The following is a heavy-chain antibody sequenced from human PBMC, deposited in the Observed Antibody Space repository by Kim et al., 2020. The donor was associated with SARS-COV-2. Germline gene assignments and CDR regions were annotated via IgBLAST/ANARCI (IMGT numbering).Heavy chain of an antibody. J-gene: IGHJ6*01. V-gene: IGHV4-59*13. CDR1: VGSISSYY. Sequence: SETLSLTCTVSVGSISSYYWIWIRQPPGKGLEWIVCIYYSVSTNYIPSLKSRFTISVDTSKNQFSLKLSSVTASDTAAYYCARSGESGWFRVISGMDVWG. CDR2: IYYSVST. D-gene: IGHD3-10*01. CDR3: ARSGESGWFRVISGMDV.